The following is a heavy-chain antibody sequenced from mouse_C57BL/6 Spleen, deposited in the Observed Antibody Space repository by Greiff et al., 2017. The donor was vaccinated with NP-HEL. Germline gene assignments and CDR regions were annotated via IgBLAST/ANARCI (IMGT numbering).Heavy chain of an antibody. CDR1: GYTFTSYW. D-gene: IGHD1-1*01. V-gene: IGHV1-52*01. CDR2: IDPSDSET. CDR3: ARNYGSPDWYFDV. J-gene: IGHJ1*03. Sequence: QVQLQQPGAELVRPGSSVKLSCKASGYTFTSYWMHWVKQRPIQGLEWIGNIDPSDSETHYNQKFKDKATLTVDKSSSTAYMQLSSLTSEDSAVYYCARNYGSPDWYFDVWGTGTTVTVSS.